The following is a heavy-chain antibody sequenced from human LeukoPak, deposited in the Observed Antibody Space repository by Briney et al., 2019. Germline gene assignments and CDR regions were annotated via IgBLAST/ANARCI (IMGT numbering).Heavy chain of an antibody. CDR2: VTGGGSNT. CDR3: AKDSWVAATVDV. Sequence: GGSLRLSCAASGFTFSSYAMSWVRQAPGKGLEWVSSVTGGGSNTYYAGSAGGRFSISRDNSKNTLFLQMNSLRAEDTAVYYCAKDSWVAATVDVWGQGTTVTVSS. J-gene: IGHJ6*02. CDR1: GFTFSSYA. V-gene: IGHV3-23*01. D-gene: IGHD2-15*01.